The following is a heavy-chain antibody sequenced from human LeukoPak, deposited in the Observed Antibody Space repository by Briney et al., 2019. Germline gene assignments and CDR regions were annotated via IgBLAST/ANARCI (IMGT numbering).Heavy chain of an antibody. CDR3: ARDNMLGSSGYNYNWFDP. D-gene: IGHD3-22*01. Sequence: NPSETLSLTCTVSGGSVSSYYWSWIRQPPGKGLEWIGYIYYSGSTNYNPSLKSRVTMSVDTSKNQFSLKLSSVTAADTAVYYCARDNMLGSSGYNYNWFDPWGQGTLVTVSS. CDR2: IYYSGST. J-gene: IGHJ5*02. CDR1: GGSVSSYY. V-gene: IGHV4-59*02.